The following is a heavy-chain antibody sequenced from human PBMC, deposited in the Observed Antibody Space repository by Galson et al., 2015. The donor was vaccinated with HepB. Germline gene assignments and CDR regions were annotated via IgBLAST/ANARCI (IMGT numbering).Heavy chain of an antibody. Sequence: SLRLSCAASGFTFSSYWMHWVRQAPGKGLVWVSRINSDGSSTSYADSVKGRFTISRDNAKNTLYLQMNSLRAEDTAVYYCAREGCTNGVCYSLSFDYWDQGTLVTVSS. CDR2: INSDGSST. J-gene: IGHJ4*02. CDR1: GFTFSSYW. D-gene: IGHD2-8*01. V-gene: IGHV3-74*01. CDR3: AREGCTNGVCYSLSFDY.